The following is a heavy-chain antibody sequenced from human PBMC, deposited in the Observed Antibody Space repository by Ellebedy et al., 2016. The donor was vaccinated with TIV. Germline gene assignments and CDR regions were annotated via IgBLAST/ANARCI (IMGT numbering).Heavy chain of an antibody. D-gene: IGHD3-22*01. CDR3: ARDLTDTSGY. V-gene: IGHV4-30-4*01. CDR2: IHQSGIT. CDR1: AGSIRSGDDY. Sequence: MPSETLSLTCSVSAGSIRSGDDYWSWIRQTPGKGLEWIGYIHQSGITNYNPSLQSRFTLSIDRTKNQFPLNVKSVTAADTAFYYCARDLTDTSGYWGQGILVTVSS. J-gene: IGHJ4*02.